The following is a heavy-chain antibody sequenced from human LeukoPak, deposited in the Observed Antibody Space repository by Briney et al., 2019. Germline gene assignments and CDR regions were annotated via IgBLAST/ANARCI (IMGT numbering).Heavy chain of an antibody. J-gene: IGHJ6*02. D-gene: IGHD3/OR15-3a*01. CDR1: GSSISAYY. CDR2: ISYSGTT. V-gene: IGHV4-59*08. CDR3: ARHPLIYYGMDV. Sequence: SETLSLTCTVSGSSISAYYWTWIRQTPGKGLEWIGYISYSGTTSYNPSLKSRVTISIDTSKNQFSLRLSSVTAADTAVYFCARHPLIYYGMDVWGQGTTVPVSS.